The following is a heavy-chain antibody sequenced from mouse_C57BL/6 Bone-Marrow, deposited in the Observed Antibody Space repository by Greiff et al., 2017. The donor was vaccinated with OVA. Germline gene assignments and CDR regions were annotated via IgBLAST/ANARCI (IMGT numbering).Heavy chain of an antibody. D-gene: IGHD1-1*01. J-gene: IGHJ2*01. V-gene: IGHV1-55*01. CDR3: ARSSYGSSYDY. Sequence: QVQLKQSGAELVKPGASVKMSCKASGYTFTSYWITWVKQRPGQGLEWIGEIYPGSGSTNYNEKFKSKATMTADTSSSTAYMQLSSLASEDSAVYYCARSSYGSSYDYWGQGTTLTVSS. CDR1: GYTFTSYW. CDR2: IYPGSGST.